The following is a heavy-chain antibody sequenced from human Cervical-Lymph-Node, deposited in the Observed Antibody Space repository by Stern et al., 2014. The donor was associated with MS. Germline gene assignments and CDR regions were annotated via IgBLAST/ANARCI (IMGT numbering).Heavy chain of an antibody. V-gene: IGHV3-33*01. CDR2: IWYDGSNK. CDR1: GFTFSSYG. J-gene: IGHJ4*02. CDR3: ARDNDIVVLPAALDY. Sequence: VQLVESGGGVVQPGRSLRLSCAVSGFTFSSYGMHWVRQAPGKGLEWVAVIWYDGSNKYYADSVRGRFTISRDNSKNKLYLQMNTLRAEDTAVYYCARDNDIVVLPAALDYWGQGTLVTVSS. D-gene: IGHD2-2*01.